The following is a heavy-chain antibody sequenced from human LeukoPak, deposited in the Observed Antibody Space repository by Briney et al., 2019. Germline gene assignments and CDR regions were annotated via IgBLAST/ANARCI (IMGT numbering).Heavy chain of an antibody. CDR3: AKVGAVAGPGGFDY. D-gene: IGHD6-19*01. CDR2: IRYDGSNK. J-gene: IGHJ4*02. CDR1: GFTFSSYG. Sequence: GGSLRLSCAASGFTFSSYGMHWVRQAPGKGLEWVAFIRYDGSNKYYADSVKGRFTISRDNSKNTLYLQMNSLRAEDTAVYYCAKVGAVAGPGGFDYWGQGTLVTVSS. V-gene: IGHV3-30*02.